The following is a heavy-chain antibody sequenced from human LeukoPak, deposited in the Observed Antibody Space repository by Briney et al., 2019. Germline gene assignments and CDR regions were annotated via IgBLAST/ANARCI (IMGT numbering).Heavy chain of an antibody. CDR2: IYPGDSDT. J-gene: IGHJ6*02. D-gene: IGHD2-15*01. V-gene: IGHV5-51*01. Sequence: GESLKISCKGSGYSFTSYWIGWVRQMPGKGLEWMGIIYPGDSDTRYSPSFQGQVTISADKSISTAYLQWSSLKASDTAMYYCARQVVVVAEGENYYYYGMDVWGQGTTVTVSS. CDR1: GYSFTSYW. CDR3: ARQVVVVAEGENYYYYGMDV.